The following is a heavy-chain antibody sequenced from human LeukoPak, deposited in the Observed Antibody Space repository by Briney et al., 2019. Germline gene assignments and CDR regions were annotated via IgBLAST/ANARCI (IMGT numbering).Heavy chain of an antibody. CDR3: ARQEGRGFYYHMDV. CDR1: GGTFSSYG. CDR2: IIPIFGTA. V-gene: IGHV1-69*05. J-gene: IGHJ6*03. D-gene: IGHD3-10*01. Sequence: SVKVSCKASGGTFSSYGISWVRQAPGQGLEWMGGIIPIFGTAKYAQKFQGRVTMTTDESTSTGYMELSSLRSEDTAVYYCARQEGRGFYYHMDVWGKGTTVTVTS.